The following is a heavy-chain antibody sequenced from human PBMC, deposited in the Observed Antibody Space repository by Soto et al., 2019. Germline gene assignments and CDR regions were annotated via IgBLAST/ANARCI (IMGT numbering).Heavy chain of an antibody. CDR1: GYTFTSYG. Sequence: GASVKVSCKASGYTFTSYGISWVRQAPGQGLEWMGWISAYNGNTNYAQKLQGRVTMTTDTSTSTAYMELRSLRSDDTAVYYCARDTYCSSTSCYSPYYYYGMDVWGQGTTVTVSS. V-gene: IGHV1-18*01. J-gene: IGHJ6*02. CDR2: ISAYNGNT. CDR3: ARDTYCSSTSCYSPYYYYGMDV. D-gene: IGHD2-2*02.